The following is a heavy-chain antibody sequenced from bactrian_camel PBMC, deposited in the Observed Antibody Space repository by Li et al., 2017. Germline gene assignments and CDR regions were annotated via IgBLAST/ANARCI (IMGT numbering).Heavy chain of an antibody. J-gene: IGHJ4*01. CDR3: AADGGSCHLFTSQGPRF. CDR1: GFHFDGSI. CDR2: IRPDGTT. Sequence: HVQLVESGGESVQAGGSLRLSCTASGFHFDGSIMSWYRQAPGDECVLVATIRPDGTTYYVDSVKGRFTISQDHAKNTLYLQMNTLKPEDSAVYHCAADGGSCHLFTSQGPRFGGQGTQVTVS. V-gene: IGHV3S55*01. D-gene: IGHD2*01.